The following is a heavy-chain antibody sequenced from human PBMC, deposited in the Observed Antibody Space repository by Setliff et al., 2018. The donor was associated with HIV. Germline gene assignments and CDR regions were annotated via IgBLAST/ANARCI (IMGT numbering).Heavy chain of an antibody. CDR2: INHSGST. V-gene: IGHV4-34*01. D-gene: IGHD2-2*01. CDR3: ARLDCSSTSCYSVAHYYTDV. CDR1: GGSFSGYY. Sequence: PSETLSLTCAVYGGSFSGYYWSWIRQPPGKGLEWIGEINHSGSTNYNPSLKSRVTISVDKSNNQFSLKLSSVTAADTAAYYCARLDCSSTSCYSVAHYYTDVWGKGTTVSVS. J-gene: IGHJ6*03.